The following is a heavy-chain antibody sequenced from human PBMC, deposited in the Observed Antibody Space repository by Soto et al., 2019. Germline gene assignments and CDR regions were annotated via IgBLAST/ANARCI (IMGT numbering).Heavy chain of an antibody. D-gene: IGHD3-22*01. J-gene: IGHJ5*01. CDR3: ARLGGFYQSIDS. CDR2: IYYTGTT. CDR1: GGSISSYY. Sequence: SETLSLTCTVSGGSISSYYWSWIRQPPGKGLEWIGYIYYTGTTTYNPSIKSRVTISVDSSKNQFSLNLTSVSAADTAVYYCARLGGFYQSIDSWGQGILVTVSS. V-gene: IGHV4-59*08.